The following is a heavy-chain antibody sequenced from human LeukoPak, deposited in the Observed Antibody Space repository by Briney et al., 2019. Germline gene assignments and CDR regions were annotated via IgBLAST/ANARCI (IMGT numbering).Heavy chain of an antibody. Sequence: SETLSLTCTVSGGSISSSSYYWGWIRQPPGKGLEWIGSIYYSGSTYYNPSLKSRVTISVDTSKNQFSLKLSSVTAADTAVYYCARDADYDILTGYYKDWYFDLWGRGTLVTVSS. J-gene: IGHJ2*01. V-gene: IGHV4-39*07. CDR1: GGSISSSSYY. D-gene: IGHD3-9*01. CDR3: ARDADYDILTGYYKDWYFDL. CDR2: IYYSGST.